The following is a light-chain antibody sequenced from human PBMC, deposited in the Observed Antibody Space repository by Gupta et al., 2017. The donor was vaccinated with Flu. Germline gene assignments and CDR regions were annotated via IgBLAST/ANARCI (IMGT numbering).Light chain of an antibody. V-gene: IGLV1-40*01. CDR2: GND. J-gene: IGLJ3*02. Sequence: QSLLTQPPSVSGAPGQRVTISCTGSSPNFGAGSDVHWYQQLPGTAPKLLIYGNDNRPSGVPDRFSGSKSGTLASLAITGLQAEDGADYYCQSYDDSLNAWVFGGGTKLTVL. CDR3: QSYDDSLNAWV. CDR1: SPNFGAGSD.